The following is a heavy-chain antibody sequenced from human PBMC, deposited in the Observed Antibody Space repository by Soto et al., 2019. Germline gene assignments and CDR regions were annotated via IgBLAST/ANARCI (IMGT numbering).Heavy chain of an antibody. CDR1: GGSISRYY. J-gene: IGHJ3*02. V-gene: IGHV4-59*01. CDR3: ARDSRATDDAFDI. Sequence: PSETLSLTCTVSGGSISRYYWSWIRQPPGKGLEWIGYIYYSGSTNYNPSLKSRVTISVDTSKNQFSLKLSSVTAADTAVYYCARDSRATDDAFDIWGQGTMVTVSS. CDR2: IYYSGST. D-gene: IGHD5-12*01.